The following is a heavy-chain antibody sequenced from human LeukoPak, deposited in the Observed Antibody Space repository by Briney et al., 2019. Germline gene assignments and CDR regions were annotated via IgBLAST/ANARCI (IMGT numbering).Heavy chain of an antibody. D-gene: IGHD3/OR15-3a*01. Sequence: GGSLRLSCAASGFSFSYFAMHWVRQAPGKGLEWVALISYDGSKKDYADSVKGRFTISRDNSKNTLVLQMSSLRTEDTAVYYCARDTDWSAIIQYYFDLWGRGTLVTVSS. CDR1: GFSFSYFA. V-gene: IGHV3-30*15. CDR2: ISYDGSKK. CDR3: ARDTDWSAIIQYYFDL. J-gene: IGHJ4*02.